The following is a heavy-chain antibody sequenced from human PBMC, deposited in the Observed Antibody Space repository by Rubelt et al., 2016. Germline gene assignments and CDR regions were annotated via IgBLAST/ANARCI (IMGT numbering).Heavy chain of an antibody. D-gene: IGHD5-18*01. CDR2: IYHTGST. J-gene: IGHJ4*02. V-gene: IGHV4-31*03. CDR3: SKDVNPYSYGHGSF. CDR1: GGSISSGSYY. Sequence: QLQLQESGPGLVKPSETLSLTCTVSGGSISSGSYYWGWIRQPPGKGLEWVGYIYHTGSTKFNPSLESRISMSVDTSKNEFSLKLTSVTAADTAIYYCSKDVNPYSYGHGSFWGQGTRVTVSS.